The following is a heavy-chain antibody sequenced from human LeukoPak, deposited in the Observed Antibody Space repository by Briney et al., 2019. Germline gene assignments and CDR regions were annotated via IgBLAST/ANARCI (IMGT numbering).Heavy chain of an antibody. CDR2: IIPILGIA. D-gene: IGHD3-10*01. V-gene: IGHV1-69*04. CDR1: GGTFSSYA. J-gene: IGHJ4*02. Sequence: VASVKVSCKASGGTFSSYAISWVRQAPGQGLEWMGRIIPILGIANYAQRFQGRVTITADKSTSTAYMELSSLRSEDTAVYYCARGLDLAEYGSGSYYNYWGQGTLVTVSS. CDR3: ARGLDLAEYGSGSYYNY.